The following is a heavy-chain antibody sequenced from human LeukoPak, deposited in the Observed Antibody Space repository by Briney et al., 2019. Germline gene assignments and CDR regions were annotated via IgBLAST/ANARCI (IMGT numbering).Heavy chain of an antibody. Sequence: GGSLRLSCAASGFTVSSNYMSWVRQAPGKGLEWGSVIYSGGSTYYADSVKGRFTISRDNSKNTLYLQMNSLRAEDTAVYYCARDKSFGVAGDAFDIWGQGTMVTVSS. CDR2: IYSGGST. D-gene: IGHD6-19*01. CDR3: ARDKSFGVAGDAFDI. V-gene: IGHV3-66*01. J-gene: IGHJ3*02. CDR1: GFTVSSNY.